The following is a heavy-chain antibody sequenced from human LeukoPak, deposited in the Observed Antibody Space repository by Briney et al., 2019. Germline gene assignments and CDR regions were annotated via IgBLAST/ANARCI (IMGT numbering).Heavy chain of an antibody. CDR3: ARKGLLGSGKPWFDP. CDR2: MNPNSGNT. J-gene: IGHJ5*02. Sequence: ASVKVSCKASGYTFTSYDINWVRRASGQGLEWMGWMNPNSGNTASAQKFQGRVTMPTNTSISTAYMELTGLRSEDTAMYFCARKGLLGSGKPWFDPWGQGTLVTVSS. D-gene: IGHD2-15*01. V-gene: IGHV1-8*01. CDR1: GYTFTSYD.